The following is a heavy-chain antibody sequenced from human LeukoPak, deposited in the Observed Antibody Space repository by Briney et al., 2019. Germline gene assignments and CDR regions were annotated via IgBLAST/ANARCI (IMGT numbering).Heavy chain of an antibody. CDR1: GFTVSSNY. Sequence: GGSLRLSCAASGFTVSSNYMSWVRQAPGKGLEWVSVIYSGGSTYYADSVKGRFTISRDNSKNTLYLQMNSLRAEDTAVYYCARDPIVGATNYYYGMDVWGQGTTVTVSS. J-gene: IGHJ6*02. V-gene: IGHV3-66*01. CDR2: IYSGGST. CDR3: ARDPIVGATNYYYGMDV. D-gene: IGHD1-26*01.